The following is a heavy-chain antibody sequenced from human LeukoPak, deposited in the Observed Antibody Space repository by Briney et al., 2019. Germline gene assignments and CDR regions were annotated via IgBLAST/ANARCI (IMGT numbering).Heavy chain of an antibody. CDR1: RFTFSSYG. J-gene: IGHJ4*02. Sequence: SGESLRLSCAASRFTFSSYGMHWVRQAPGKGLQWVAYIRYDGSNQYYADSAKGRFTISRDNSKNTLYLQMNSLRSVDTAVYYCAKDDSTSWYYFDYWGQGTLVTVSS. V-gene: IGHV3-30*02. D-gene: IGHD6-13*01. CDR2: IRYDGSNQ. CDR3: AKDDSTSWYYFDY.